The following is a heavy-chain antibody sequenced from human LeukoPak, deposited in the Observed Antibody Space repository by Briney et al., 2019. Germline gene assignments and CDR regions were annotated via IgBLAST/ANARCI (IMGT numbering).Heavy chain of an antibody. CDR3: ARGHQDYYDSSGYPYYYYGMDV. V-gene: IGHV4-34*01. CDR2: INHSGST. J-gene: IGHJ6*02. D-gene: IGHD3-22*01. CDR1: GGSFSGYY. Sequence: PSETLSLTCAVYGGSFSGYYWSWIRQPPGKGLEWIGEINHSGSTNYNPSLKSRVTISVDTSKNQFSLKLSSVTAADTAVYYCARGHQDYYDSSGYPYYYYGMDVWGQGTTVTVSS.